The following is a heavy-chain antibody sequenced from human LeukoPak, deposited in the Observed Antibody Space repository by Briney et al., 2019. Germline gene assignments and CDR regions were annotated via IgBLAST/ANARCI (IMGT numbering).Heavy chain of an antibody. J-gene: IGHJ4*02. CDR3: ARGEGDY. Sequence: ASVKVSCKASGYTFTGYYMHWVRQAPGQGLEWMGWMNPNSGNTGYAQKFQGRVTMTRNTSISTAYMELSSLRSEDTAVYYCARGEGDYWGQGTLVTVSS. CDR2: MNPNSGNT. V-gene: IGHV1-8*02. CDR1: GYTFTGYY.